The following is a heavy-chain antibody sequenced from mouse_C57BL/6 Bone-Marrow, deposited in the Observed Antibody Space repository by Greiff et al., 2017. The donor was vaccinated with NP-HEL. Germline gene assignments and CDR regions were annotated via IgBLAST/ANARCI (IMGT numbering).Heavy chain of an antibody. CDR2: ISSGGSYT. V-gene: IGHV5-6*02. CDR1: GFTFSSYG. J-gene: IGHJ3*01. Sequence: EVKLVESGGDLVKPGGSLKLSCAASGFTFSSYGMSWVRQTPDKRLEWVATISSGGSYTYYPDSVKGRCTISRDNAKNTLYLQMSSLKSEDTAMYYCARPRGFAYWGQGTLVTVSA. CDR3: ARPRGFAY.